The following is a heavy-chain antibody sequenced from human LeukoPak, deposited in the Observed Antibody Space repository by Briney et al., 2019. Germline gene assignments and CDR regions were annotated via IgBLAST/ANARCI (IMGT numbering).Heavy chain of an antibody. Sequence: PSETLSLTCTVSGGSISSGDYYWSWIRQPPGKGLDWIGYIYYSGSTYYNPSLKSRVTISVDTSKNQFSLKLSSVTAADTAVYYCAREATTVTINQNFDLWGRGTLVTVSS. CDR2: IYYSGST. CDR1: GGSISSGDYY. J-gene: IGHJ2*01. V-gene: IGHV4-30-4*08. CDR3: AREATTVTINQNFDL. D-gene: IGHD4-11*01.